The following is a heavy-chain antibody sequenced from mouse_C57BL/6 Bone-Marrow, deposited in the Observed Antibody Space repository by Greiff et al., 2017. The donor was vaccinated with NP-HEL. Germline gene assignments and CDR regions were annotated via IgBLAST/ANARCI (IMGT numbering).Heavy chain of an antibody. Sequence: EVQLQKSGPDLVKPSQSLSLTCSVTGYSITSGYYWNWIRQFPGNKLEWMGYISYDGSNNYNPSLKNRISITRDTSKNQFFLKLNSVTTEDTATYYCARDPNWGVDYWGQGTTLTVSS. D-gene: IGHD4-1*02. CDR1: GYSITSGYY. J-gene: IGHJ2*01. CDR2: ISYDGSN. CDR3: ARDPNWGVDY. V-gene: IGHV3-6*01.